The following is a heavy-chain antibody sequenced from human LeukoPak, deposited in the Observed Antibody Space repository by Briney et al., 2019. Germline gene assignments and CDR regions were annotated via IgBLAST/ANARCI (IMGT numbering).Heavy chain of an antibody. Sequence: ASVTVSCKPSGYTFTDYFIHWVRQAPGQGLEWMGWINPHSGVTNYAQKFQARVTLTRDTTISTAYMELSGLRSDDTAVYFCARELIEDQNWFDPWGQGSQVTVSS. CDR1: GYTFTDYF. D-gene: IGHD3-22*01. V-gene: IGHV1-2*02. CDR3: ARELIEDQNWFDP. J-gene: IGHJ5*02. CDR2: INPHSGVT.